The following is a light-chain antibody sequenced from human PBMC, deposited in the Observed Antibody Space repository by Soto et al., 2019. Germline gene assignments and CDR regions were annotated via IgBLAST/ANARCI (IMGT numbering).Light chain of an antibody. CDR3: QQYNNWWT. CDR1: QSVSSN. J-gene: IGKJ1*01. CDR2: GAS. V-gene: IGKV3-15*01. Sequence: APDTRDVSVWVRAKLSGRASQSVSSNLAWYQQKPGQAPRLLIYGASTRATGIPARFSGSGSGTEFTLTISSLQSEDFAVYYCQQYNNWWTFGQGTKVDI.